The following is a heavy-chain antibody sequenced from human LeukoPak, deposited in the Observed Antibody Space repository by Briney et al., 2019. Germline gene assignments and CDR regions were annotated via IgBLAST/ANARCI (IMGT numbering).Heavy chain of an antibody. V-gene: IGHV4-59*08. CDR2: IYSSGST. CDR3: ARQLLDADYGDCLYYFDY. Sequence: SETLSLTCTVSGDSISSFYWSWIRQPPGKGLEWIGYIYSSGSTNYNPSLKSRVTISVDTSKNQFSLKLSSVTAADTAVYYCARQLLDADYGDCLYYFDYWGQGTLVTVSS. J-gene: IGHJ4*02. D-gene: IGHD4-17*01. CDR1: GDSISSFY.